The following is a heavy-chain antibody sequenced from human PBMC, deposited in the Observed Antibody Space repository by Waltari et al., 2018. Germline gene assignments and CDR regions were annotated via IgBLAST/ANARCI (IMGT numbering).Heavy chain of an antibody. J-gene: IGHJ4*02. Sequence: QVQLVQSGAEVKKPGASVKVSCKASGYTFTSHDINWVRQATGQGLEGMGWVTPSGNTTYAQKFQGRVTMTADASVTAVYMELSNLRSEDTAVYYCVRGVGVAGDYWGQGTLVTVSS. CDR3: VRGVGVAGDY. D-gene: IGHD6-13*01. CDR1: GYTFTSHD. CDR2: VTPSGNT. V-gene: IGHV1-8*01.